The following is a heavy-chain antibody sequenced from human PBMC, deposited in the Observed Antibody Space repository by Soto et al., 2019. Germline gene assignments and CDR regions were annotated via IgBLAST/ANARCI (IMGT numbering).Heavy chain of an antibody. D-gene: IGHD3-22*01. CDR3: ARDTARFHYYDSSGYSWGGLGY. V-gene: IGHV1-69*13. CDR2: IIPIFGTA. Sequence: ASVKVSCKASGGTFSSYAISWVRQAPGQGLEWMGGIIPIFGTANYAQKFQGRVTITADESTSTAYMELSSLRSEDTAVYYCARDTARFHYYDSSGYSWGGLGYWGQGTLVTVSS. CDR1: GGTFSSYA. J-gene: IGHJ4*02.